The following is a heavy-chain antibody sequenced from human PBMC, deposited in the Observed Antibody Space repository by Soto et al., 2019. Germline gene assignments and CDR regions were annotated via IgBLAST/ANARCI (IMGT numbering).Heavy chain of an antibody. J-gene: IGHJ5*02. CDR3: ARERESAFEH. V-gene: IGHV4-39*02. CDR2: IYYTGTT. Sequence: QLQLQESGPGLVKPSETLSLTCTVSGGSISSSTYHWAWIRQPPGKGLEWVASIYYTGTTYYSPSLKSRVTISVETSKNHFSLKLSSVTAADTAVYYCARERESAFEHWGQGTLFTVSS. CDR1: GGSISSSTYH.